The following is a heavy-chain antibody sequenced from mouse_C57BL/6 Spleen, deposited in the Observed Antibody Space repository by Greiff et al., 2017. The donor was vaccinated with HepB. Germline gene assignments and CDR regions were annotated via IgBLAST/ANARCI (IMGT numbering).Heavy chain of an antibody. CDR2: IDPSDSYT. Sequence: VKLMESGAELVKPGASVKLSCKASGYTFTSYWMQWVKQRPGQGLEWIGEIDPSDSYTNYNQKFKGKATLTVDTSSSTAYMQLSSLTSEDSAVYYCARGVFITTVVATDYAMDYWGQGTSVTVSS. CDR3: ARGVFITTVVATDYAMDY. J-gene: IGHJ4*01. CDR1: GYTFTSYW. V-gene: IGHV1-50*01. D-gene: IGHD1-1*01.